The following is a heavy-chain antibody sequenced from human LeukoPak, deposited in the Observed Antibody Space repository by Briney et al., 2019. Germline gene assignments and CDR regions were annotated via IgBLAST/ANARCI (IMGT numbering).Heavy chain of an antibody. CDR2: INSDGSSR. Sequence: GGSLRLSCAASGFTFSSYWMHWVRQVPGKGLVWVSRINSDGSSRSYVDSVMGRFTISRDNAKNSLYLQMNSLRAEDTAVYYCAELGITMIGGVWGKGTTVTISS. D-gene: IGHD3-10*02. J-gene: IGHJ6*04. CDR3: AELGITMIGGV. CDR1: GFTFSSYW. V-gene: IGHV3-74*01.